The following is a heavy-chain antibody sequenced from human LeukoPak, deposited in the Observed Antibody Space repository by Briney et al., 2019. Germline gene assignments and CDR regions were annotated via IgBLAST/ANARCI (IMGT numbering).Heavy chain of an antibody. D-gene: IGHD3-9*01. CDR3: ARGGNYDILTGYIFDY. V-gene: IGHV3-7*03. CDR1: GFTFSNYW. J-gene: IGHJ4*02. Sequence: PGGSLRLSCAASGFTFSNYWTSWVRQAPGKGLEWVANMKHDGGDKHYVDSVKGRFTIARDSAKNSLNLQMNSLRAEDTAVYYCARGGNYDILTGYIFDYWGQGTLVTVSS. CDR2: MKHDGGDK.